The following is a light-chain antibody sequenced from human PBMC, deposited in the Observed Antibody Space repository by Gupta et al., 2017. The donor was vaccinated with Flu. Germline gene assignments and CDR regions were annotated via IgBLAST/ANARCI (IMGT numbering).Light chain of an antibody. Sequence: IVLTQSPGTLSLSPGERATLSCRASQSVSSGYLAWYHQNPGQAPRLLIYSASTRATGIPDRFSGSGSGTDFTLTISRLEPEDFAVYYCQQYHTSPYSFGQGTKLEIK. CDR3: QQYHTSPYS. V-gene: IGKV3-20*01. CDR1: QSVSSGY. CDR2: SAS. J-gene: IGKJ2*03.